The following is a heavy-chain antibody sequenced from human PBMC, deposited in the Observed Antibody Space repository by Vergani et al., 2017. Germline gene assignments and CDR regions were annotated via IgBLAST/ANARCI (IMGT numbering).Heavy chain of an antibody. J-gene: IGHJ6*02. CDR1: GYSFTSYW. D-gene: IGHD1-26*01. CDR3: ARQFSWSGSSHYGMDV. CDR2: IYPDDSDT. Sequence: EVPLVQSGAEVKKPGESLKISCKGSGYSFTSYWIGWVRQMPEKGLEWMGIIYPDDSDTRYSPSFQGQVTISADKSISTAYLQWSSLKASDTAIYYCARQFSWSGSSHYGMDVWGQGTTVTVSS. V-gene: IGHV5-51*01.